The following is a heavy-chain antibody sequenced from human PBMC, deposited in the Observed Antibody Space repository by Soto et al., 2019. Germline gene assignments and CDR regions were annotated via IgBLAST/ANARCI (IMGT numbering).Heavy chain of an antibody. D-gene: IGHD2-2*01. CDR1: GFTFSSYA. Sequence: QPGGSLRLSCAASGFTFSSYAMSWVRQAPGKGLEWVSAISGSGGSTYYADSVKGRFTISRDNSKNALYLQMNSLRAEDTAVYYCAKQDIVVVPAAIDYYYYGMDVWGQGTTVTVSS. CDR2: ISGSGGST. CDR3: AKQDIVVVPAAIDYYYYGMDV. V-gene: IGHV3-23*01. J-gene: IGHJ6*01.